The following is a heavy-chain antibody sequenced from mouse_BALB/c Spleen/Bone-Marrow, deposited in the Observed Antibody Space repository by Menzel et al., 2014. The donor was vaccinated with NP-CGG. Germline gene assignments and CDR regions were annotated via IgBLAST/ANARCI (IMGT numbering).Heavy chain of an antibody. Sequence: VQLQQSGAELVKPGASVKLSCKASGYTFTSYYMYWVKQRPGQGLEWIGEINPSNGGTNFNEKFKSKATLTVDKSSSTAYMQPSSLTSEDSAVYYCTRSNGNWFAYWGQGTLVTVSA. CDR2: INPSNGGT. CDR3: TRSNGNWFAY. J-gene: IGHJ3*01. V-gene: IGHV1S81*02. CDR1: GYTFTSYY. D-gene: IGHD2-1*01.